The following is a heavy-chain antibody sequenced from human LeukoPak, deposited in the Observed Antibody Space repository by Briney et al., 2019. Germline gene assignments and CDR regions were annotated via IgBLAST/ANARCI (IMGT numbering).Heavy chain of an antibody. Sequence: GGSLRLSCAASGFAVSSNYMHWVRQAPGKGLEWVSVIYSGGITYYADSVKGRFTISRDNSKNTLYLQMNSLRAEDTAVYYCAKDRTHDSSGYYYPTPFDYWGQGTLVTVSS. CDR3: AKDRTHDSSGYYYPTPFDY. V-gene: IGHV3-53*01. CDR2: IYSGGIT. J-gene: IGHJ4*02. D-gene: IGHD3-22*01. CDR1: GFAVSSNY.